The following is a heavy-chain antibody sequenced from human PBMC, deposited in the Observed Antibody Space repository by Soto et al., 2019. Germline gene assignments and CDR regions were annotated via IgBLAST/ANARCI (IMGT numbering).Heavy chain of an antibody. CDR2: TFYSGAT. CDR1: CGSISSGGYY. V-gene: IGHV4-31*03. Sequence: NPSETLSLTCTVSCGSISSGGYYWSWIRQHPGKGLEWIGYTFYSGATYYNPSLKSRTIISVDTSKNQFSLTLTSLTAADTAVYYCARVQPYDYGANTGWLDPWGQGTLVTVSS. D-gene: IGHD4-17*01. CDR3: ARVQPYDYGANTGWLDP. J-gene: IGHJ5*02.